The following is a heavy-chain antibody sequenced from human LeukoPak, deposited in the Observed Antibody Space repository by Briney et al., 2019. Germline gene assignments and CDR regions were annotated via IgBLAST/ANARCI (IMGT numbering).Heavy chain of an antibody. CDR3: GQDPNGNYIGAFDF. V-gene: IGHV3-23*01. CDR1: GLIFHNYA. D-gene: IGHD4-17*01. CDR2: ILGGGGT. Sequence: PGGSLRLSCAASGLIFHNYALVWIRRAPGKGPEWVSAILGGGGTFYADAVKGRFTISRDNSKNTLYLQMNSLRAEDTATYYRGQDPNGNYIGAFDFWGRGTMVTVSS. J-gene: IGHJ3*01.